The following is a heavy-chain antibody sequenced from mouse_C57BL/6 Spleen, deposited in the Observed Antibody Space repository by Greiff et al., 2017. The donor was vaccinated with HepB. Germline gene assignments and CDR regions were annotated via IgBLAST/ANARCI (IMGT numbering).Heavy chain of an antibody. V-gene: IGHV7-3*01. D-gene: IGHD1-1*01. J-gene: IGHJ1*03. CDR3: ARYYYYGSSRYFDV. CDR2: IRNKANGYTT. Sequence: VQLKESGGGLVQPGGSLSLSCAASGFTFTDYYMSWVRQPPGKALEWLGFIRNKANGYTTEYSASVKGRFTISRDNSQSILYLQMNALRAEDSATYYCARYYYYGSSRYFDVWGTGTTVTVSS. CDR1: GFTFTDYY.